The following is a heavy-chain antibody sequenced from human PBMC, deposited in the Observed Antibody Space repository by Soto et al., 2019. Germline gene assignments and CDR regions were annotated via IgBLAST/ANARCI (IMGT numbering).Heavy chain of an antibody. CDR1: GFTFSSYW. CDR2: IKQDGSEK. D-gene: IGHD6-6*01. J-gene: IGHJ6*03. Sequence: EVQLVESGGDLVQPGGSLRLSCAASGFTFSSYWMSWVRQAPGKGLEWVANIKQDGSEKYYVDSVKGRFTISRDNAKNSLYLQMNSLRAEDTAVYYCARALAARQGDVYYYYYYMDVWGKGTTVTVSS. CDR3: ARALAARQGDVYYYYYYMDV. V-gene: IGHV3-7*01.